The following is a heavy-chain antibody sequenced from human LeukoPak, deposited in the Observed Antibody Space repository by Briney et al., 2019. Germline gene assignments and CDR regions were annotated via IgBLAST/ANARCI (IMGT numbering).Heavy chain of an antibody. Sequence: SETLSLTCTVSGGSISSSSYYWGCIRQPPGKGLECIGSFYYSGSTYYNPSFKSRVTISVDKSKNQFSLNLSSVTAADTAVYYCARHKGSSGAFDIWGQGTMVTVSS. V-gene: IGHV4-39*07. CDR1: GGSISSSSYY. D-gene: IGHD3-10*01. CDR2: FYYSGST. CDR3: ARHKGSSGAFDI. J-gene: IGHJ3*02.